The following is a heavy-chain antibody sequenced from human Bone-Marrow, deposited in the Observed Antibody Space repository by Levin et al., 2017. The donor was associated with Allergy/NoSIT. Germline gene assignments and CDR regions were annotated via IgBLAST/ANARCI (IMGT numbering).Heavy chain of an antibody. V-gene: IGHV2-70*01. CDR2: IDWDDDK. CDR1: GFSLSTSGMC. CDR3: ARGLYRPGYYYGMDV. Sequence: ASGPTLVKPTQTLTLTCTFSGFSLSTSGMCVSWIRQPPGKALEWLALIDWDDDKYYSTSLKTRLTISKDTSKNQVVLTMTNMDPVDTATYYCARGLYRPGYYYGMDVWGQGTTVTVSS. D-gene: IGHD1-26*01. J-gene: IGHJ6*02.